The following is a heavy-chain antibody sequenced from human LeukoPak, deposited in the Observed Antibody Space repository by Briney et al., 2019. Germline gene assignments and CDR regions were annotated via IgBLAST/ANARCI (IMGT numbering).Heavy chain of an antibody. D-gene: IGHD1-26*01. Sequence: SETLSLTCIVSDGSISSSSYYWGWIRQPPGKGLEWIGNLFYTGETFYNPSLNSRVTISVDTSKSQFSLRLSSVTAADTAVYYCARTDSGRYSYFDYWGQGTLLTVSS. CDR1: DGSISSSSYY. V-gene: IGHV4-39*01. CDR3: ARTDSGRYSYFDY. CDR2: LFYTGET. J-gene: IGHJ4*02.